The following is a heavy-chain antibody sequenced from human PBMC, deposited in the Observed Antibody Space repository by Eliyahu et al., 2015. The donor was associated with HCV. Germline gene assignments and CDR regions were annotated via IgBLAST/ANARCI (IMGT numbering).Heavy chain of an antibody. J-gene: IGHJ4*02. D-gene: IGHD3-22*01. CDR2: IYASGST. Sequence: QVQLQESGPGLVKPSETLSLTXTXSGGSIYYYYWXWIRQPAGEGLEWIGRIYASGSTDYNPSLRSRVTMSVDTSRNQFSLKLNSVTAADTAVYYCARENKDYDGSGYYHDCWGQGTLVTVSS. V-gene: IGHV4-4*07. CDR1: GGSIYYYY. CDR3: ARENKDYDGSGYYHDC.